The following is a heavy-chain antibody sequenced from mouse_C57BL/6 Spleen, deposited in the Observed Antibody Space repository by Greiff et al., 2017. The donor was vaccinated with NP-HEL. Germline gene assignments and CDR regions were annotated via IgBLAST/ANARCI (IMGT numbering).Heavy chain of an antibody. V-gene: IGHV1-80*01. D-gene: IGHD2-4*01. CDR2: IYPGDGDT. J-gene: IGHJ3*01. Sequence: VQVVESGAELVKPGASVKISCKASGYAFSSYWMNWVKQRPGKGLEWIGQIYPGDGDTNYNGKFKGKATLTADKSSSTAYMQLSSLTSEDSAVYFCARYDYDGGFAYWGQGTLVTVSA. CDR3: ARYDYDGGFAY. CDR1: GYAFSSYW.